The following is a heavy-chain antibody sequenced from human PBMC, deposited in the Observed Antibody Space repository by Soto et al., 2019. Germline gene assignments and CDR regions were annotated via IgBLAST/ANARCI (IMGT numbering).Heavy chain of an antibody. D-gene: IGHD3-3*01. CDR2: IIPIFGTA. CDR1: GGTFSSYA. Sequence: QVQLVQSGAEVKKPGSSVKVSCKASGGTFSSYAISWVRQAPGQGLEWMGGIIPIFGTANYAQKFQGRVTIPAEKSTSTPYMELSSLRSEETAVYYCARATPTIFGVVTYFDYWGQGPLVTVSS. V-gene: IGHV1-69*06. J-gene: IGHJ4*02. CDR3: ARATPTIFGVVTYFDY.